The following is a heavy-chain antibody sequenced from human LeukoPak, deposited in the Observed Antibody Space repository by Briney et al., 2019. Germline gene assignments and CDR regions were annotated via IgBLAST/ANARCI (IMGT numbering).Heavy chain of an antibody. CDR3: ARLKFYDGTGYSPGYYMDV. CDR1: GGSIISNY. V-gene: IGHV4-4*07. Sequence: SEALSLTCTVSGGSIISNYWSWIRQSAGTGLEWIGRIYGSGITDFNTSLKSRVTMSLDTSRKQISLRLTSVADADTAGVLRARLKFYDGTGYSPGYYMDVWGKGTTVSVFS. CDR2: IYGSGIT. J-gene: IGHJ6*03. D-gene: IGHD3-22*01.